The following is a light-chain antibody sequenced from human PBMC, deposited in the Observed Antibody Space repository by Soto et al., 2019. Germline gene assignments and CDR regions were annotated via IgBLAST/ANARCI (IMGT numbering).Light chain of an antibody. Sequence: DSHLTHSPSTLAASVGYRGTITCLLSQSISNWLAWFQQKPGKAPKLLIYKASGLESGVPSRFSGSGSGTDFTLTISSLQPDDFATYYCQQYNNWPITFGQGTRLEN. CDR3: QQYNNWPIT. CDR2: KAS. J-gene: IGKJ5*01. CDR1: QSISNW. V-gene: IGKV1-5*03.